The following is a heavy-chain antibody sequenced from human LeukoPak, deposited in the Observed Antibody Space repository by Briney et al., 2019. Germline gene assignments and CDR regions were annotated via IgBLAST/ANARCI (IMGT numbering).Heavy chain of an antibody. CDR1: GFTASSNY. J-gene: IGHJ5*02. D-gene: IGHD4-17*01. CDR2: IYSGGST. V-gene: IGHV3-66*01. Sequence: GGSLRLSCAASGFTASSNYMSWVRQAPGKGLEWVSVIYSGGSTYYADYVKGRFTISRDNSKNTLYLQMNSLRAEDTAVYYCARLRDYGDYGDWFDPWGQGTLVTVSS. CDR3: ARLRDYGDYGDWFDP.